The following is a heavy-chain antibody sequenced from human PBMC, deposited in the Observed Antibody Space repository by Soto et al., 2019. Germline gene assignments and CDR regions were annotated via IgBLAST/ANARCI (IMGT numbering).Heavy chain of an antibody. CDR3: ARDVRRYFDY. J-gene: IGHJ4*02. CDR1: GFTFSTSA. V-gene: IGHV3-23*01. CDR2: FSASGGST. Sequence: PGGSLRLFCAASGFTFSTSAMSWVRQAPGKGLEWVSSFSASGGSTYYADSVKGRFTISRDNSKNTLSLQMNSLRAEDAAVYYCARDVRRYFDYWGQGALVTVSS.